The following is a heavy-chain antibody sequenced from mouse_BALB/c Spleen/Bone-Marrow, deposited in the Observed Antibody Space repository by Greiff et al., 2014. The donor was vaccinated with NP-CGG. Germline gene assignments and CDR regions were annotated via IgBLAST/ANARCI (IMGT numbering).Heavy chain of an antibody. CDR1: GFSLTTYG. CDR2: IWAGGST. D-gene: IGHD1-1*01. J-gene: IGHJ1*01. V-gene: IGHV2-9*02. Sequence: VQVVESGPGLVAPSQSLSITCTVSGFSLTTYGVHWVRQSPGKGLEWLGVIWAGGSTNYKSTHMSRLSISKDNSKNQVFLKMNSLQTDDTAIYYCARDLLAACWYFDVWGAGTTVTVSS. CDR3: ARDLLAACWYFDV.